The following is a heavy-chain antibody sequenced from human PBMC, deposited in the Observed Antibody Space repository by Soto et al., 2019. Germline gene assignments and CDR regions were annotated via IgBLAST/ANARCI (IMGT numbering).Heavy chain of an antibody. V-gene: IGHV3-15*07. J-gene: IGHJ4*01. CDR2: IKSKADGGTS. D-gene: IGHD6-6*01. Sequence: RGSLGLACAASGFTFSTSGINWVRQAPGKGLEWVGRIKSKADGGTSDFAAPVRGRFAISRDDSESMVYLQMDSLKTEDTAVYYCIIVSYFTLQLVRFDFSGPGTLVTVSS. CDR1: GFTFSTSG. CDR3: IIVSYFTLQLVRFDF.